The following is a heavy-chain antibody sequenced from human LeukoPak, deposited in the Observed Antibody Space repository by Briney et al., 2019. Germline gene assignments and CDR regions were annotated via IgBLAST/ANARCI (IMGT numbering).Heavy chain of an antibody. V-gene: IGHV4-34*01. J-gene: IGHJ4*02. D-gene: IGHD6-13*01. CDR2: INHSGST. Sequence: PSENLSLTCAVYGGSFSGYYWSWIRQPPGKGLEWIGEINHSGSTNYNPSLKSRVTISVDTSKNQFSLKLSSVTAADTAVYYCARGGRIAAAGIDHFDYWGQGTLVTVSS. CDR3: ARGGRIAAAGIDHFDY. CDR1: GGSFSGYY.